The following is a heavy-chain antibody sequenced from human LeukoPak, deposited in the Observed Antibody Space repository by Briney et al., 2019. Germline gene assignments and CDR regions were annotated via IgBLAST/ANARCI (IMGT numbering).Heavy chain of an antibody. D-gene: IGHD3-10*01. CDR2: ISYDGNNK. CDR3: ARSPSMVRGEIDY. Sequence: PGRSLRLSCAASGFSFSSHAMHWVRQAPGKGLEWVSIISYDGNNKYYADSVRGRFTISRDNSKNTLYLQVHSLKPEDTAVYYCARSPSMVRGEIDYWGQGTLVTVSS. V-gene: IGHV3-30-3*01. J-gene: IGHJ4*02. CDR1: GFSFSSHA.